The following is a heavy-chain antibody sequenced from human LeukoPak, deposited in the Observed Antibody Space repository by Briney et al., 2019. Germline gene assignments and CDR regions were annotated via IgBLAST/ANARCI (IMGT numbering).Heavy chain of an antibody. Sequence: GGTLTLSCAASGLTFRSYSMHLVRQAPGKGLEWVSYISSTSSTIYYADSVKGRFTISRDNAKNSLYLQMNSLRDEDTAVYYCARDYSSSWLRFFDYWGQGTLVTVSS. J-gene: IGHJ4*02. CDR3: ARDYSSSWLRFFDY. CDR2: ISSTSSTI. V-gene: IGHV3-48*02. D-gene: IGHD6-6*01. CDR1: GLTFRSYS.